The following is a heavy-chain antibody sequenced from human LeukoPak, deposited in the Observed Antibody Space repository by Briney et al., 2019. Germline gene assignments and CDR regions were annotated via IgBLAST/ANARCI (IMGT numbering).Heavy chain of an antibody. CDR1: GFTFSDYY. Sequence: GGSLRLSCAASGFTFSDYYMSWIRQAPGKGLGWVSYISTTATTIYYADSVKGRFTISRDNAKNSLYLQMNSLSSEDTAVYYCARVLDGSNDCWGQGTLVTVSS. CDR2: ISTTATTI. J-gene: IGHJ4*02. CDR3: ARVLDGSNDC. V-gene: IGHV3-11*01. D-gene: IGHD3-10*01.